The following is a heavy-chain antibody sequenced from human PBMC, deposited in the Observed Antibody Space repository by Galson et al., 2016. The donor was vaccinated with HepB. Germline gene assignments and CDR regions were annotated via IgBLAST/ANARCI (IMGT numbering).Heavy chain of an antibody. CDR2: INSDGRTT. D-gene: IGHD1-26*01. CDR3: ARGVRGMGPTYYYFYFMDV. Sequence: SLRLSCAASGFSFTSHWMHWVRQAPGKGPVWVSHINSDGRTTRYTDSVKGRFTISRDIAKNTLYLQMNSLRAEDTAVYFCARGVRGMGPTYYYFYFMDVWGKGTAGTVSS. V-gene: IGHV3-74*01. CDR1: GFSFTSHW. J-gene: IGHJ6*03.